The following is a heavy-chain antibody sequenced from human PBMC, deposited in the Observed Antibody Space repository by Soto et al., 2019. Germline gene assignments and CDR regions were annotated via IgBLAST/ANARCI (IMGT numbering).Heavy chain of an antibody. CDR3: ARDDKGWFDP. Sequence: QVQLVESGGGVVQPGTSLRLSCAASGFAFSSYGMHWVRQAPGKGLEWVAVIWSDGSKTYYADSVKGRFTISRESSKNTLSLQMNSLRVDDTAVYYCARDDKGWFDPWGQGTLVTVSS. V-gene: IGHV3-33*01. CDR2: IWSDGSKT. J-gene: IGHJ5*02. CDR1: GFAFSSYG.